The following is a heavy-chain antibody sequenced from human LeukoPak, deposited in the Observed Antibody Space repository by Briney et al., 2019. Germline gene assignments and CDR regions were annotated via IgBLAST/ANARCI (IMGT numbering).Heavy chain of an antibody. CDR1: GFTFSSYA. CDR2: ISSNGGST. CDR3: ASSGTGGCFDY. Sequence: GGSLRLSCAASGFTFSSYAMHWVRQAPGKGLEYVSAISSNGGSTYYANSVKGRFTIPRDNSKNTLYLQMGSLRAEDMAVYYCASSGTGGCFDYWGQGTLVTVSS. J-gene: IGHJ4*02. D-gene: IGHD1-1*01. V-gene: IGHV3-64*01.